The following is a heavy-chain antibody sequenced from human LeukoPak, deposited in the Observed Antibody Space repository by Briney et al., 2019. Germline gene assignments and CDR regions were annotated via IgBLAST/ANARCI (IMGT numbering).Heavy chain of an antibody. D-gene: IGHD2-2*01. CDR3: ARVHKYCSGISCYRFDP. Sequence: PSGTLSLTCAVSGGSISSAHWWSWVRQRPVKGPEWIGEVDHSGSTKYNPAPKSRVTISVDKSKNQFSLRLSSVTAADTAVYYCARVHKYCSGISCYRFDPWGQGTLVTVSS. CDR1: GGSISSAHW. J-gene: IGHJ5*02. V-gene: IGHV4-4*02. CDR2: VDHSGST.